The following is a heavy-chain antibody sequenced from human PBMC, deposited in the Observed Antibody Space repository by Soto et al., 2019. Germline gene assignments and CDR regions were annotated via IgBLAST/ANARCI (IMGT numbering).Heavy chain of an antibody. CDR1: GYTFTSYV. CDR2: ISAYNGNT. J-gene: IGHJ4*02. CDR3: ARGAGYCSGGSCYSSPHIFDY. Sequence: ASVKVSCKASGYTFTSYVISWVRQAPGQGLEWMGWISAYNGNTNYAQKLQGRVTMTTDTSTSTAYMELRSLRSDDTAVYYCARGAGYCSGGSCYSSPHIFDYWGQGTLVTVSS. D-gene: IGHD2-15*01. V-gene: IGHV1-18*01.